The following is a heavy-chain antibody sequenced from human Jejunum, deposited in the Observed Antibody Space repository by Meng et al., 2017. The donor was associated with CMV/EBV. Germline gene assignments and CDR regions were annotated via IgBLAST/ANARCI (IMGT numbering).Heavy chain of an antibody. CDR2: ISSGSAII. V-gene: IGHV3-48*03. D-gene: IGHD2-2*01. CDR1: GFTFSSYE. J-gene: IGHJ4*02. Sequence: CEASGFTFSSYEMAWVRQAPGKGLGWVSYISSGSAIIYYADSVKGRFTISRDNAKSSLYLQMNSLRAEDTALYYCARAGWAAIGYWGQGTGVTVSS. CDR3: ARAGWAAIGY.